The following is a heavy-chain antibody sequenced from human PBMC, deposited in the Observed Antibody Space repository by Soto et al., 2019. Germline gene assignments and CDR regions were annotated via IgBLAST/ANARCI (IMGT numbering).Heavy chain of an antibody. CDR1: GGSVSSGGYF. J-gene: IGHJ4*02. CDR2: IYNTVST. Sequence: QVQLQESGPGLVEPSQTLSLTCTVSGGSVSSGGYFWSWIRQSPGKGLEWIGHIYNTVSTYGNPSLESRLTISVDTSMNQFSLRLNSVTAADTAVYFYARGSDVDKVDSWGQGTLVTVSS. CDR3: ARGSDVDKVDS. V-gene: IGHV4-30-4*01. D-gene: IGHD2-21*01.